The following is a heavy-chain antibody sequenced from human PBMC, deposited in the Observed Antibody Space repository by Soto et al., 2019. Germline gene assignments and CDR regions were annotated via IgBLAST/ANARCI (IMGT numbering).Heavy chain of an antibody. CDR1: GGSISSSSYY. CDR2: IYYSGST. Sequence: QLQLQESGPGLVKPSETLSLTCTVSGGSISSSSYYWGWIRQPPGKGLEWIGSIYYSGSTYYNPSLKRRVTISVDTSKNQFALKLSSVTAADTAVYYCASFDCSSTSCYVFDAFDIWGQGTMVTVSS. D-gene: IGHD2-2*01. J-gene: IGHJ3*02. V-gene: IGHV4-39*01. CDR3: ASFDCSSTSCYVFDAFDI.